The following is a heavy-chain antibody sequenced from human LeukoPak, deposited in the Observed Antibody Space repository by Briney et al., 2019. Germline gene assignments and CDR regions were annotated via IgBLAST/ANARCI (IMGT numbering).Heavy chain of an antibody. CDR3: ATRNSGSYSI. J-gene: IGHJ3*02. V-gene: IGHV4-34*01. Sequence: SETLSLTCTVSGDSINSGGYYWSWIRQPPGKGLEWIGEINHSGSTNYNPSLKSRVTISVDTSKNQFSLKLSSVTAADTAVYYCATRNSGSYSIWGQGTMVTVSS. CDR1: GDSINSGGYY. D-gene: IGHD1-26*01. CDR2: INHSGST.